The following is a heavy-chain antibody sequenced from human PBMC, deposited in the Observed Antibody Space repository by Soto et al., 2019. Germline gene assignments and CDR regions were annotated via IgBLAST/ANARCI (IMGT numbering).Heavy chain of an antibody. J-gene: IGHJ4*02. D-gene: IGHD3-9*01. Sequence: EVQLLESGGGLVQPGGSLRLSCAASGFTFSSYAMSWVRQAPGEGLEGVSAISGSGGSTCYADSVKGRFTISIDNSKNTLERQMNSLRAEDTAVSDCAKEYDILTGYSPFDYWGKGTLVTVSS. V-gene: IGHV3-23*01. CDR1: GFTFSSYA. CDR3: AKEYDILTGYSPFDY. CDR2: ISGSGGST.